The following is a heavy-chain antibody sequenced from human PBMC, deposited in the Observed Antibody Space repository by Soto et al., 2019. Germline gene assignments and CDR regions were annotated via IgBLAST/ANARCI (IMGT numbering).Heavy chain of an antibody. D-gene: IGHD2-15*01. CDR1: GYSFTSYW. CDR2: IDPSDSYT. CDR3: VSCSGGSCPNYYYYGMDV. J-gene: IGHJ6*02. V-gene: IGHV5-10-1*01. Sequence: PGESLKISCKGSGYSFTSYWISWVRQMPGKGLEWMGRIDPSDSYTNYSPSFQGHVTTSADKSISTAYLQWSSLKASDTAMYYCVSCSGGSCPNYYYYGMDVWGQGTTVTVSS.